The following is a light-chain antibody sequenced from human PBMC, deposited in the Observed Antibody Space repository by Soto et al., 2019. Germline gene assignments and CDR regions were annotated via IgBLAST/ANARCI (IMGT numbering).Light chain of an antibody. CDR3: HQRSNWPLT. V-gene: IGKV1-8*01. CDR1: QGISSY. Sequence: AIRMTQSPSSLSASTGDRVTITCRASQGISSYLAWYQQKPGKAPKLLIYAASTLQSGVPSRFSGSGSGTDFTLTISCLQSEDFATYYCHQRSNWPLTFGGGTKVQI. CDR2: AAS. J-gene: IGKJ4*01.